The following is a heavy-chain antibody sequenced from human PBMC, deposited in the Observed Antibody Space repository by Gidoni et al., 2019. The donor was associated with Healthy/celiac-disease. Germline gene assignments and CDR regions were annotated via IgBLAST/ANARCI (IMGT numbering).Heavy chain of an antibody. J-gene: IGHJ4*02. V-gene: IGHV3-48*02. D-gene: IGHD3-3*01. CDR1: GFTFSRYS. CDR2: ISSSSSTI. CDR3: ARSRFLEWLFLIDY. Sequence: EVQLVESGGGLVQPGGSLRLSCAASGFTFSRYSMNWVRQAPGKGLEWVSYISSSSSTIYYADSVKGRFTISRDNAKNSLYLQMNSLRDEDTAVYYCARSRFLEWLFLIDYWGQGTLVTVSS.